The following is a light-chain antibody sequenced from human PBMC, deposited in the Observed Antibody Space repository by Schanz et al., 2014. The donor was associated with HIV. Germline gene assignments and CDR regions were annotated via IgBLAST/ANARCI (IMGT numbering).Light chain of an antibody. V-gene: IGKV1-5*03. CDR2: QAS. CDR1: QNIGKW. J-gene: IGKJ1*01. CDR3: QQYAVSSWT. Sequence: DVQMTQSPTTLSASVGDRVTITCRASQNIGKWLTWYQQKPGKAPNLLIYQASSLNIGVPSRFSGSGSGTEFTLTISSLQPDDFATYYCQQYAVSSWTFGLGTRVQSK.